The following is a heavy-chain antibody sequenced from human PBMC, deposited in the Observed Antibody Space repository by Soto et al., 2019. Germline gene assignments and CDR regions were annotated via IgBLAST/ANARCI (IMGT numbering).Heavy chain of an antibody. V-gene: IGHV1-2*04. J-gene: IGHJ5*02. CDR1: GYTFTGYY. D-gene: IGHD3-3*01. CDR2: INPNSGGT. Sequence: ASVKVSCKASGYTFTGYYMHWVRQAPGQGLEWMGWINPNSGGTNYAQKFQGWVTMTRDTSISTAYMELSRLRSDDTAVYYCPRADGAPQDFNWFDPWGQGTLVTVSS. CDR3: PRADGAPQDFNWFDP.